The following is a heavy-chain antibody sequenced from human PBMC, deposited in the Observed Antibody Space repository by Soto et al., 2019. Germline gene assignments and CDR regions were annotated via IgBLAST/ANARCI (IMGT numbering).Heavy chain of an antibody. V-gene: IGHV4-39*01. CDR3: ASGSALVGPNLYYFDY. D-gene: IGHD3-10*01. CDR2: IYYSGST. CDR1: GGSIISSSYY. J-gene: IGHJ4*02. Sequence: SEALSLTCTVSGGSIISSSYYWGLIRQAPGKGLEWIGSIYYSGSTYYNPSLKSRVTISVDTSKNQFSLKLSSVTAADTAVYYCASGSALVGPNLYYFDYWGQGTLVTVSS.